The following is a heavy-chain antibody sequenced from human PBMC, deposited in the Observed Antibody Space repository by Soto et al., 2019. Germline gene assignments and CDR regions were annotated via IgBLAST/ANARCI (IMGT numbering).Heavy chain of an antibody. Sequence: SETLSLTCTVSGGSISSSSYYWGWIRQPPGKGLEWIGSIYYSGSTNYNPSLKSRVTISVDTSKNQFSLKLSSVTAADTAVYYCARDSSSSSTTDAFDIWGQGTMVTVSS. D-gene: IGHD6-13*01. CDR1: GGSISSSSYY. V-gene: IGHV4-39*02. CDR3: ARDSSSSSTTDAFDI. CDR2: IYYSGST. J-gene: IGHJ3*02.